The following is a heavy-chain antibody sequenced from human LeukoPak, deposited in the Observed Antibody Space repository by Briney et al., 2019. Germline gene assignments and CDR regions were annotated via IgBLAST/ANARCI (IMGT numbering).Heavy chain of an antibody. V-gene: IGHV3-20*04. D-gene: IGHD6-13*01. Sequence: GGSLRLSCAASGFTLDDYGMSWVRQAPGKGLEWVSGIIWGGGSTGYADSGKGRFTISRDNAKNSLYLQMNSLRAEATALYYCAATKLAAAGYAFDIWGQGTMVTVSS. J-gene: IGHJ3*02. CDR3: AATKLAAAGYAFDI. CDR2: IIWGGGST. CDR1: GFTLDDYG.